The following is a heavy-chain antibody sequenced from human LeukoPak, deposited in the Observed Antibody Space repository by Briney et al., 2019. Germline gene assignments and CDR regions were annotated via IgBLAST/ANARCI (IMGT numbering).Heavy chain of an antibody. CDR3: ARRRGYSSSWYEP. CDR1: GGSISSSSYY. J-gene: IGHJ5*02. V-gene: IGHV4-39*01. CDR2: IYYSGST. D-gene: IGHD6-13*01. Sequence: SETLPLTCTVSGGSISSSSYYWGWIRQPPGKGLEWIGSIYYSGSTYYNPSLKSRVTISVDTSKNQFSLKLSSVTAADTAVYYCARRRGYSSSWYEPWGQGTLVTVSS.